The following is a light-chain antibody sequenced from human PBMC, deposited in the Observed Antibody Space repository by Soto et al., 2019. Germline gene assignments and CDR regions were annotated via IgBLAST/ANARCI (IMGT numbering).Light chain of an antibody. CDR3: QHYNSYSEE. J-gene: IGKJ1*01. CDR1: QTISSW. V-gene: IGKV1-5*03. CDR2: KAS. Sequence: DIQMTQSPSTLSGSVGDRVTITCRASQTISSWLAWYQQKPGKDPKLLIYKASTLKSGVPSRVSGSSSGTEFTLTISSLQPDDFATYYCQHYNSYSEEFGQGTKVEL.